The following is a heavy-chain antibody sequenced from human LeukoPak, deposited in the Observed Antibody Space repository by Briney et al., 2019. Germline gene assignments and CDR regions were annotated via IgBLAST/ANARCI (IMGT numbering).Heavy chain of an antibody. CDR3: ARAGFASYYDSSGYSSRY. D-gene: IGHD3-22*01. Sequence: SETLSLTCAVYGGSFSGYYWSWIRQPPGKGLEWIGEINHSGSTNYNPSLKSRVTISVDTSKNQFSLKLSSVTAADTAVYYCARAGFASYYDSSGYSSRYWGQGTLVTVSS. V-gene: IGHV4-34*01. CDR2: INHSGST. J-gene: IGHJ4*02. CDR1: GGSFSGYY.